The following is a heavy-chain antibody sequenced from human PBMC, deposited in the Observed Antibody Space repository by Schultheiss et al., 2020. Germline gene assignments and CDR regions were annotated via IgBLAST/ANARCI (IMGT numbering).Heavy chain of an antibody. CDR2: TYSSGTT. D-gene: IGHD1/OR15-1a*01. Sequence: NWVRQPPGQGLEWIGYTYSSGTTSYSPALKSRLTISVDKSKNQFSLNLSSVTAADTAVYFCARGNTMMSNWFDVWGQGILVTVSS. CDR3: ARGNTMMSNWFDV. V-gene: IGHV4-4*01. J-gene: IGHJ5*02.